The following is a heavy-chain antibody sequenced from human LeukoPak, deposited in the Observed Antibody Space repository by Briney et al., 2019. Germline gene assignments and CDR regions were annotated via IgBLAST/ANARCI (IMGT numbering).Heavy chain of an antibody. J-gene: IGHJ4*02. CDR2: INHSGYT. V-gene: IGHV4-34*01. D-gene: IGHD2-21*02. Sequence: LETLSLTCAVSGVSFNDYYWSWVRQTPGKGLEWIGEINHSGYTNDSPSLKSRVTLSIDTSRKQFSLNLRSVTVADTGIYYCTRMTAGHDYWGQGTLVTVSS. CDR1: GVSFNDYY. CDR3: TRMTAGHDY.